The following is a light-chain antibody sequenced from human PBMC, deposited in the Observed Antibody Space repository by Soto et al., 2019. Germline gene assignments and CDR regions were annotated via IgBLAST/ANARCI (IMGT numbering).Light chain of an antibody. V-gene: IGLV2-14*01. CDR3: SSYTTSSTPYV. CDR2: EVS. Sequence: ALTQPASVSGSPGQSITISCTGTSSDVGGYNYVSWYQQHPGKAPKLMIYEVSTRPSGVSNRFSGSKSGNTASLTISGLQAEDEADYYCSSYTTSSTPYVFGIGTKVTVL. J-gene: IGLJ1*01. CDR1: SSDVGGYNY.